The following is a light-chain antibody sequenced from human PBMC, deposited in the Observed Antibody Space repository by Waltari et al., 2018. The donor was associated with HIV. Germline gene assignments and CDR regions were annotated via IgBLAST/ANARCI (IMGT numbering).Light chain of an antibody. CDR2: QVS. V-gene: IGKV1-5*03. CDR1: RSISTY. CDR3: QHYNNSLWT. Sequence: QLTQSPSTLSASVGDRGTITCRASRSISTYLAWYQQKSGKAPNLLIYQVSTLDSGVPSRFSGSGSGTDFSLTISSLQPDDFATYYCQHYNNSLWTFGQGTKVEIK. J-gene: IGKJ1*01.